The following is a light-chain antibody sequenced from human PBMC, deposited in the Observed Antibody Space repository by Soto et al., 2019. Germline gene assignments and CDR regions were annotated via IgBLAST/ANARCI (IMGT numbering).Light chain of an antibody. V-gene: IGKV1-39*01. Sequence: RMTLSPSSLSSSDGDTVTITCRASQRINSDLNWYQQTPGKAPELLIYAASSLQSGVPSRFSGSGYGTEFTLTISSLQPEDFATHYCQQSHNTPRTFGQGTKVDIK. CDR2: AAS. CDR1: QRINSD. J-gene: IGKJ1*01. CDR3: QQSHNTPRT.